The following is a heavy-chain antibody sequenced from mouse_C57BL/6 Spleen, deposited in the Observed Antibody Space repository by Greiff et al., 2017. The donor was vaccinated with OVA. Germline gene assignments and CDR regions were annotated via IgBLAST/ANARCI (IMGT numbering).Heavy chain of an antibody. CDR1: GYSFTGYY. D-gene: IGHD2-4*01. CDR2: INPSTGGT. J-gene: IGHJ2*01. V-gene: IGHV1-42*01. Sequence: EVQLQQSGPELVKPGASVKISCKASGYSFTGYYMNWVKQSPEKSLEWIGEINPSTGGTTYNQKFKAKATLTVDKSSSTAYMQLKSLTSEDSAVYYCARFPIYYDYDVYYFDYWGQGTTLTVSS. CDR3: ARFPIYYDYDVYYFDY.